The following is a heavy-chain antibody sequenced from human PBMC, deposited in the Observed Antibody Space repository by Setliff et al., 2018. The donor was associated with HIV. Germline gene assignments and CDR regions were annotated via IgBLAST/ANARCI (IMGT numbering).Heavy chain of an antibody. CDR1: GYTFTSYS. V-gene: IGHV1-3*04. J-gene: IGHJ5*02. CDR3: ATDDVAVVGTCDH. D-gene: IGHD6-13*01. CDR2: LRTGTGDT. Sequence: ASVKVSCKASGYTFTSYSMHWVRQAPGQSLEWLGGLRTGTGDTSYSEKFQGIVTMTRDTSAGTVYMELSSLRHEDTGVYFCATDDVAVVGTCDHSGQGTLVDFSS.